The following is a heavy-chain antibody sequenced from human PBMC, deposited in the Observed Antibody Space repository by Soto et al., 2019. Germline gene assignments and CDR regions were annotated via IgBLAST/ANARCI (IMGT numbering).Heavy chain of an antibody. V-gene: IGHV3-15*01. Sequence: EVQLVESGGGLVKPGGSLRLSCAASRFTFSNAWMTWVRHTPGKGLEWVGRIKSKTEGGTTNYAAPVKGIFTISRDDSNIMLYLQMNSVKTEDSVVYYCTTGRVTIFGVGHDNRFDPWGQGTLVTVTS. CDR3: TTGRVTIFGVGHDNRFDP. J-gene: IGHJ5*02. CDR2: IKSKTEGGTT. CDR1: RFTFSNAW. D-gene: IGHD3-3*01.